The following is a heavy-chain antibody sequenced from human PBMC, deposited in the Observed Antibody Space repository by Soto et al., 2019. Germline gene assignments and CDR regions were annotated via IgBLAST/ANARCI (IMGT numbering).Heavy chain of an antibody. CDR1: GYSFTSYG. V-gene: IGHV1-69*13. CDR3: ARRTIAATRGVLYYYYYSGMDV. J-gene: IGHJ6*02. D-gene: IGHD2-15*01. CDR2: IIPFIGNA. Sequence: SVKVSCKASGYSFTSYGISWVRQAPGQGLEWMGWIIPFIGNANYAQKFQGRVTITADESTSTAYMELSSLRSEDTAVYYCARRTIAATRGVLYYYYYSGMDVWGQGTTVPVSS.